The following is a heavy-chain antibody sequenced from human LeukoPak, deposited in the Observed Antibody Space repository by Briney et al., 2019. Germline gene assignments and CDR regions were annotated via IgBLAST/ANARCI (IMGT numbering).Heavy chain of an antibody. V-gene: IGHV3-30*03. CDR3: ARGIPEYSGYDY. D-gene: IGHD5-12*01. J-gene: IGHJ4*02. Sequence: GSLRLSCAASGFTFSSYGMHWVRQAPGKGLEWVAVISYDGSNKYYADSVKGRFTISRDNSKNTLYLQMNSLRAEDTAVYYCARGIPEYSGYDYWGQGTLVTVSS. CDR2: ISYDGSNK. CDR1: GFTFSSYG.